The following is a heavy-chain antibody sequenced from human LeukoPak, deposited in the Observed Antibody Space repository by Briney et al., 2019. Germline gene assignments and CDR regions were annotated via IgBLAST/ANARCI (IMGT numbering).Heavy chain of an antibody. J-gene: IGHJ4*02. D-gene: IGHD2/OR15-2a*01. CDR1: GFTVSSNY. CDR3: ARGGGTTQFDY. V-gene: IGHV3-66*01. CDR2: IYSGGST. Sequence: GGSLRLSCAASGFTVSSNYMSWVRQAPGKGLEWVSVIYSGGSTYYADSVRCRFTISRDSSKNTLYLQMNSLRAEDTAVYYRARGGGTTQFDYWGQGTLVTVSS.